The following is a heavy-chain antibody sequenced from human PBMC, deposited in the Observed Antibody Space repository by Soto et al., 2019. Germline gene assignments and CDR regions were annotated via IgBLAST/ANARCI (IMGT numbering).Heavy chain of an antibody. CDR3: AHGTLWFDY. Sequence: QITLKESGPTLVKPTQTLTLTCTFSGFSLSTSGVGVAWIRQPQGTALEWLALIYWDDDKRYSPSLKSRLTITKDTSKNQVVLTMTNMDPVDTATYYCAHGTLWFDYWGQGTLVTVSS. V-gene: IGHV2-5*02. CDR2: IYWDDDK. CDR1: GFSLSTSGVG. J-gene: IGHJ5*01.